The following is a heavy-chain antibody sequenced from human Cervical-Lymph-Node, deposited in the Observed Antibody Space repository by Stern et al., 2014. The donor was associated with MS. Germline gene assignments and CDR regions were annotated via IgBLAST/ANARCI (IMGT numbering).Heavy chain of an antibody. J-gene: IGHJ5*02. V-gene: IGHV4-59*01. CDR1: GGSISSYY. CDR2: IYYSGST. CDR3: ARGATQAFDP. Sequence: QVQLQESGPGLVKPSETLSLTCTVSGGSISSYYWSWIRQPPGKGLEWIGYIYYSGSTNYNPSLKSRDTISVDTSKNQFSLKLSSVTAADTAVYYCARGATQAFDPWGQGTLVTVSS.